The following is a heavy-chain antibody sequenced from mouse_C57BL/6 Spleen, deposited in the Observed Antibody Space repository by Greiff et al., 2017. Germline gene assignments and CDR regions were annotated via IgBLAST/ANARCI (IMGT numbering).Heavy chain of an antibody. Sequence: QVQLQQPGAELVMPGASVKLSCKASGYTFTSYWMHWVKQRPGQGLEWIGEIDPSDSYTNYNQKFKGKSTLTVDKSSSTAYMQLSSLTSEDSAVYYCARLKGNWGVYFAYWGQGTTLTVSS. CDR3: ARLKGNWGVYFAY. D-gene: IGHD4-1*01. J-gene: IGHJ2*01. CDR2: IDPSDSYT. V-gene: IGHV1-69*01. CDR1: GYTFTSYW.